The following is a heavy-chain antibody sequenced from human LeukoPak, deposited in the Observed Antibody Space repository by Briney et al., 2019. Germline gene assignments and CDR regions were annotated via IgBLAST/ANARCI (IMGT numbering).Heavy chain of an antibody. Sequence: GGSLRLSCAASGFTFSDYYMSWIRQAPGKGLEWVSYISSSGSTIYYADSAKGRFTISRDNSKNTLYLQMNSLRAEDTAVYYCAPSPMVRGVRGWFDHWGQGTLVTVSS. D-gene: IGHD3-10*01. CDR2: ISSSGSTI. V-gene: IGHV3-11*01. CDR1: GFTFSDYY. J-gene: IGHJ5*02. CDR3: APSPMVRGVRGWFDH.